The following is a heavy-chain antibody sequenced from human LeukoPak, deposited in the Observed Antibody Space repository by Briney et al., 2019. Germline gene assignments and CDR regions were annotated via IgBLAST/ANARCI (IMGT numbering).Heavy chain of an antibody. Sequence: SQTLSLTCTVSGVSISSGGYYWSWIRQHPGKGLEWIGYIYYSGSTYYNPSLKSRVTISVDTSKNQFSLKLSSVTAADTAVYYCARYGKIVGATSSPAWGQGTLVTVSS. J-gene: IGHJ4*02. V-gene: IGHV4-31*03. D-gene: IGHD1-26*01. CDR1: GVSISSGGYY. CDR2: IYYSGST. CDR3: ARYGKIVGATSSPA.